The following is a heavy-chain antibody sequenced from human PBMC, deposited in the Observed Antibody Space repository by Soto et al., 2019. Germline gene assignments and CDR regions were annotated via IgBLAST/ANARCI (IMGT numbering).Heavy chain of an antibody. V-gene: IGHV3-30*03. CDR2: ISYDGSNK. CDR3: ARSGEQQLTRWGFDH. CDR1: GFTFSSSG. D-gene: IGHD3-10*01. J-gene: IGHJ4*02. Sequence: VQLVESGGGVVQPGRSLRLSCAASGFTFSSSGMHWVRLAPGKGLEWVAAISYDGSNKYYADSVKGRFTISRDSSKNTLSLQMNSLRTEDTAMYYCARSGEQQLTRWGFDHWGQGTLVTVSS.